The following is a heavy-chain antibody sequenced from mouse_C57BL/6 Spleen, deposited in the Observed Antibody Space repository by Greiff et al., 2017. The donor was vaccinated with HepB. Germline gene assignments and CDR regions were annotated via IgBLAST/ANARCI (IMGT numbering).Heavy chain of an antibody. Sequence: EVKLQESGGGLVKPGGSLKLSCAASGFTFSSYAMSWVRQTPEKRLEWVATISDGGSYTYYPDNVKGRFTISRDNAKNNLYLQMSHLKSEDTAMYYCARDNYYVRGYFDVWGTGTTVTVSS. J-gene: IGHJ1*03. D-gene: IGHD1-1*01. CDR3: ARDNYYVRGYFDV. CDR1: GFTFSSYA. CDR2: ISDGGSYT. V-gene: IGHV5-4*01.